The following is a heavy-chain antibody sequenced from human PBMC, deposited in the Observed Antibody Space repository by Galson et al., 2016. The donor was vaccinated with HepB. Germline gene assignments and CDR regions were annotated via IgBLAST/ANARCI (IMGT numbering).Heavy chain of an antibody. CDR3: AKDALSGCYRVPCYWHFNL. D-gene: IGHD6-19*01. CDR2: ISESGDAT. CDR1: GFTFKYHA. J-gene: IGHJ2*01. V-gene: IGHV3-23*01. Sequence: SLRLSCAASGFTFKYHAMSWVRQAPGKGLEWVAGISESGDATHYADSVKGRFSISRDNSKNTLHLQMNSLGVDDTAVYHCAKDALSGCYRVPCYWHFNLWGRGTLVAVSS.